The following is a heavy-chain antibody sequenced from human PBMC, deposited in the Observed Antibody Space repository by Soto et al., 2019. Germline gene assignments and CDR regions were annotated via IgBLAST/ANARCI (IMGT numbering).Heavy chain of an antibody. CDR3: ARDRVTANYFDY. V-gene: IGHV3-48*03. CDR1: GFTFSSFE. Sequence: PGGSLRLSCAASGFTFSSFEMNWVRQAPGKGLEWVSYISISSSTIYYADSVKGRFTISRDNAKNSLYLQMDSLRAEDTAVYYCARDRVTANYFDYWGQGTLVTVSS. CDR2: ISISSSTI. D-gene: IGHD5-18*01. J-gene: IGHJ4*02.